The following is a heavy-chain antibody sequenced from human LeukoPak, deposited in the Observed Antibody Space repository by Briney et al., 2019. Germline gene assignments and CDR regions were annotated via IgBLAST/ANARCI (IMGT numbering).Heavy chain of an antibody. D-gene: IGHD3-22*01. CDR3: ARAKRGGYYDSSGYSRAFDI. V-gene: IGHV4-59*01. CDR1: GFTFSSYA. CDR2: IYYSGST. J-gene: IGHJ3*02. Sequence: GSLRLSCAASGFTFSSYAMSWVRQAPGKGLEWIGYIYYSGSTNYNPSLKSRVTISVNTSKNQFSLKLSSVTAADTAVYYCARAKRGGYYDSSGYSRAFDIWGQGTMVTVSS.